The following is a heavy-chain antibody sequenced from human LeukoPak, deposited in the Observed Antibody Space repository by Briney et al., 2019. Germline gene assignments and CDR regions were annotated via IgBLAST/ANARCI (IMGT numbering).Heavy chain of an antibody. D-gene: IGHD4-17*01. CDR1: GFTFSSYW. Sequence: PGVSLRLSCAVSGFTFSSYWMSWFRQAPGKGLGWVANINQDGSQKFSVDSVKGLFTIARDNAKNSLSLQMNSLRVEDTAVYYCARDWFDGDYDRFDYWGQGTLVTVPS. V-gene: IGHV3-7*03. CDR3: ARDWFDGDYDRFDY. CDR2: INQDGSQK. J-gene: IGHJ4*02.